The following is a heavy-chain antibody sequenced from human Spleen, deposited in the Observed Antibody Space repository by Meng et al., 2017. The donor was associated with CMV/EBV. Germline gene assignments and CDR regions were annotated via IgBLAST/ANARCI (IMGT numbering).Heavy chain of an antibody. CDR2: ISAYNGNT. Sequence: VQLGQEGGGVRKAGASVKVACKASGYAFTSYGSSWVRQAPGQGLEGMGWISAYNGNTNYAQKLQGRVTMTTDTSTSTAYMELRSLRSDDTAVYYCAREVRQLWWNWGQGTLVTVSS. V-gene: IGHV1-18*01. CDR3: AREVRQLWWN. D-gene: IGHD5-18*01. CDR1: GYAFTSYG. J-gene: IGHJ4*02.